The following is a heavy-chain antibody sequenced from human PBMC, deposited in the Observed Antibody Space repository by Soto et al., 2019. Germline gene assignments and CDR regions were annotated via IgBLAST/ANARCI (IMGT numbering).Heavy chain of an antibody. CDR1: GGTFSSYT. J-gene: IGHJ4*02. CDR2: IIPIFGTA. V-gene: IGHV1-69*13. Sequence: SVKVSCKASGGTFSSYTISWVRQAPGQGLEWMGGIIPIFGTANYAQKIKGRVTITADESTSTAYIELSSLRSEDTALYYCARDAPKYCSGGSCYYFDYWGQGTLVTVSS. CDR3: ARDAPKYCSGGSCYYFDY. D-gene: IGHD2-15*01.